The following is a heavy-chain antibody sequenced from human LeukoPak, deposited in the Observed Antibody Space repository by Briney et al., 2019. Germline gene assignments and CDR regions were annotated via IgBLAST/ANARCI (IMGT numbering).Heavy chain of an antibody. V-gene: IGHV1-69*01. CDR3: ARDSRHYYDTSGYHHYFDY. CDR1: GGTFSSYA. Sequence: GASVKVSCKASGGTFSSYAISWVRQAPGQGLEWMGGIIPIFGTTNYAQKFQSRVTITADESTSTAYMELSSLRSDDTAVYYCARDSRHYYDTSGYHHYFDYWGQGTLVTVSS. D-gene: IGHD3-22*01. J-gene: IGHJ4*02. CDR2: IIPIFGTT.